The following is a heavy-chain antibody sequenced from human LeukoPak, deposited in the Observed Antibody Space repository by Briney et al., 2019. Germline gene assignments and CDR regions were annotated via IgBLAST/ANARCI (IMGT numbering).Heavy chain of an antibody. D-gene: IGHD5-18*01. CDR3: ARGIHSQPKYYFDF. Sequence: SETLSLTCTISGDSISDYYWNWIRQPQGKGLEWIGYINYSGSTSYNPSLKSRVTISVDTSKNQFSLKLSSVTAADTAVYYCARGIHSQPKYYFDFWGQGTLVTGSS. CDR1: GDSISDYY. V-gene: IGHV4-59*01. J-gene: IGHJ4*02. CDR2: INYSGST.